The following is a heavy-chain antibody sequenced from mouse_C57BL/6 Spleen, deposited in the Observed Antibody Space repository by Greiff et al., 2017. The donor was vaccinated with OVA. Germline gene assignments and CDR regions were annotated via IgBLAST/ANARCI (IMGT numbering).Heavy chain of an antibody. V-gene: IGHV3-6*01. J-gene: IGHJ2*01. D-gene: IGHD2-4*01. CDR3: ARALIYYDPFDY. CDR1: GYSITSGYY. Sequence: VQLKESGPGLVKPSQSLSLTCSVTGYSITSGYYWNWIRQFPGNKLEWMGYISYDGSNNYNPSLKNRISITRDTSKNQFFLKLNSVTTEDTATYYGARALIYYDPFDYWGQGTTLTVSS. CDR2: ISYDGSN.